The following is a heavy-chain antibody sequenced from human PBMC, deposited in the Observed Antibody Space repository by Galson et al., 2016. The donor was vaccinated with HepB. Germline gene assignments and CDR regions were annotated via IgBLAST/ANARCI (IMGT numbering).Heavy chain of an antibody. Sequence: SLRLSCATSGFTFSAYGMHWVRQAPGKGLEWVAVIWNDGSNQYYADSVKGRFTISRDNSKNNLYLQMNSLRAEDTAVYYCARASGYGGNAVDYWGQGTLVTVSS. J-gene: IGHJ4*02. CDR1: GFTFSAYG. V-gene: IGHV3-33*01. CDR2: IWNDGSNQ. CDR3: ARASGYGGNAVDY. D-gene: IGHD4-23*01.